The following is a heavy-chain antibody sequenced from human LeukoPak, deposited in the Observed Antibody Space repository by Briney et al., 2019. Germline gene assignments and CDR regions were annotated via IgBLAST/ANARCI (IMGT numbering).Heavy chain of an antibody. CDR3: ARRGYYYDSSGRPADAFDI. J-gene: IGHJ3*02. V-gene: IGHV1-2*02. Sequence: GASVKVSCKSSGYTFTVYYIHWVRRAPGQGLEWMGWINPNSGDTNYAQKFQGRVTMTRDTSISTAYMELSRLRSDGTAVYYCARRGYYYDSSGRPADAFDIWGQGTMVTVSS. CDR2: INPNSGDT. D-gene: IGHD3-22*01. CDR1: GYTFTVYY.